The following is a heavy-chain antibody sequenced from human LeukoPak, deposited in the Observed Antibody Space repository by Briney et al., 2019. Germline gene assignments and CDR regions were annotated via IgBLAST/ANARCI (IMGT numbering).Heavy chain of an antibody. D-gene: IGHD5-18*01. CDR1: GFTFSRDS. CDR3: AGIQLWSPFDY. J-gene: IGHJ4*02. V-gene: IGHV3-66*01. Sequence: GGSLRLSCAASGFTFSRDSMDWVRQAPGKGLEWVSVIYSGGSTYYADSVKGRFTISRDNSKNTLYLQMNSLRAEDTAVYYCAGIQLWSPFDYWGQGTLVTVSS. CDR2: IYSGGST.